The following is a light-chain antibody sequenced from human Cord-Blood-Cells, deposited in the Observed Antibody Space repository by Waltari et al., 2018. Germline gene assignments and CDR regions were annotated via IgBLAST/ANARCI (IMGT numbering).Light chain of an antibody. CDR1: QSVSSY. V-gene: IGKV3-11*01. J-gene: IGKJ5*01. CDR3: QQRSNWPRIT. Sequence: EIVLTQSPATLSLSPGDRATLSCRASQSVSSYLAWYQQKPGQAPRLLIYDASNRATGIPARFSVSGSGTYFTLTISSLEPEDFAVYYCQQRSNWPRITFGQGTRLEIK. CDR2: DAS.